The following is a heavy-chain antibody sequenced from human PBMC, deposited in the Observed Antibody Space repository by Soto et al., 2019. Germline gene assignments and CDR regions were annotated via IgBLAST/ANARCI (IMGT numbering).Heavy chain of an antibody. V-gene: IGHV3-33*01. CDR3: ARDLRPEIVVVITSPGALDY. D-gene: IGHD3-22*01. J-gene: IGHJ4*02. CDR1: GFTFSSYG. CDR2: IWYDGSNK. Sequence: QVQLVESGGGVVQPGRSLRLSCAASGFTFSSYGMHWVRQAPGKGLEWVAVIWYDGSNKYYADSVKGRFTISRDNSKNTLYLQMNRLRAEDTAVYYCARDLRPEIVVVITSPGALDYWGQGTLVTVSS.